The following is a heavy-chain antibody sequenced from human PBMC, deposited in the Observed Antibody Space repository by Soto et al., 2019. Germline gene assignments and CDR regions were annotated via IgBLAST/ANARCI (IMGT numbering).Heavy chain of an antibody. J-gene: IGHJ5*01. CDR2: ISDDGSRT. CDR1: GFSFSTFE. Sequence: EVQLLESGGGLVQPGGSLRLSCAASGFSFSTFEMSWVRQAPGRGLEWVSFISDDGSRTYYADAVKGRFTISRDNSKHTVYLQMNSLTAEVTAVYACVKGGWLDFWGQGTLVTVSS. V-gene: IGHV3-23*01. CDR3: VKGGWLDF. D-gene: IGHD3-16*01.